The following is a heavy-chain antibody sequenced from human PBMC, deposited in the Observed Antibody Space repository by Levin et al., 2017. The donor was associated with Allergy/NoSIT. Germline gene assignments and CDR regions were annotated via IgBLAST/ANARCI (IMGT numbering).Heavy chain of an antibody. J-gene: IGHJ4*02. CDR2: IYYSGST. Sequence: PSETLSLTCTVSGGSISSSSYYWGWIRQPPGKGLEWIGSIYYSGSTYYNPSLKSRVTISVDTSKNQFSLKLSSVTAADTAVYYCARLDSSGWSLDYWGQGTLVTVSS. V-gene: IGHV4-39*01. D-gene: IGHD6-19*01. CDR3: ARLDSSGWSLDY. CDR1: GGSISSSSYY.